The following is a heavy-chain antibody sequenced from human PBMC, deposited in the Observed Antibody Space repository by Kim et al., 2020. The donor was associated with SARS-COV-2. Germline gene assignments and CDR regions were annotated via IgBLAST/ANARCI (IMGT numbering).Heavy chain of an antibody. CDR1: GYTFTSYA. CDR2: INTNTGNP. V-gene: IGHV7-4-1*02. D-gene: IGHD3-10*01. Sequence: ASVKVSCKASGYTFTSYAMNWVRQAPGQGLEWMGWINTNTGNPTYAQGFTGRFVFSLDTSVSTAYLQISSLKAEDTAVYYCARGSWFGELLNPDYWGQGTLVTVSS. J-gene: IGHJ4*02. CDR3: ARGSWFGELLNPDY.